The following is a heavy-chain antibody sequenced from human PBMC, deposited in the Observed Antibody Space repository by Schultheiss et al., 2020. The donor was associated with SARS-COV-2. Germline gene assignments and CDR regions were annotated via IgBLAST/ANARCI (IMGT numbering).Heavy chain of an antibody. J-gene: IGHJ6*02. CDR2: ISSSSSYI. V-gene: IGHV3-21*01. CDR3: ARDGALGGMDV. D-gene: IGHD3-16*01. Sequence: GSLRLSCAASGFTFSSYSMNWVRQAPGKGLEWVSSISSSSSYIYYADSVKGRFTISRDNAKNSLYLQMNSLRAEDTAVYYCARDGALGGMDVWGQGTTVTVSS. CDR1: GFTFSSYS.